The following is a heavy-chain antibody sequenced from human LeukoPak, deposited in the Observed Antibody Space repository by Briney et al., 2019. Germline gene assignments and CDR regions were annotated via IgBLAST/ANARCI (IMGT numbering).Heavy chain of an antibody. CDR2: IKQDGSEK. V-gene: IGHV3-7*01. CDR1: GFTFSSYW. Sequence: GGSLRLSCAVSGFTFSSYWMSWVRQAPGKGLEWVANIKQDGSEKHYVDSVKGRFTISRDDAKNLLHLQMDSLRAEDTAVYYCARDVAAATYQVFRGFWFDPWGQGTLVTVSS. J-gene: IGHJ5*02. CDR3: ARDVAAATYQVFRGFWFDP. D-gene: IGHD2-2*01.